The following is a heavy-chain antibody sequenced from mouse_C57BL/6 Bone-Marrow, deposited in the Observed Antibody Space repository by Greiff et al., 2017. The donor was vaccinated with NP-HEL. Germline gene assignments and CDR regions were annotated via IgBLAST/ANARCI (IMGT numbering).Heavy chain of an antibody. CDR3: ARRLDYYAMDY. D-gene: IGHD4-1*01. J-gene: IGHJ4*01. CDR1: GFTFTDYY. V-gene: IGHV7-3*01. CDR2: IRNKANGYTT. Sequence: EVQWVESGGGLVQPGGSLSLSCAASGFTFTDYYMSWVRQPPGKALEWLGFIRNKANGYTTEYSASVKGRFTISRDNSQSILYLQMNALRAEDSATYYCARRLDYYAMDYWGQGTSVTVSS.